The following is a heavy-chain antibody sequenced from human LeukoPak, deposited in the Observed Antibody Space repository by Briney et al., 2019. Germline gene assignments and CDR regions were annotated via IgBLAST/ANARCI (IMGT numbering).Heavy chain of an antibody. V-gene: IGHV1-69*01. Sequence: ASVKVSCKASGGTFSSYAISWVRQAPGQGLEWMGGIIPIFGTPKYAQKFQGRVTFTADESTSIAYMELSSLSSEGTAVYYGARGDMVRGVIPYYYYMGVWGKGTTVTISS. D-gene: IGHD3-10*01. CDR1: GGTFSSYA. J-gene: IGHJ6*03. CDR2: IIPIFGTP. CDR3: ARGDMVRGVIPYYYYMGV.